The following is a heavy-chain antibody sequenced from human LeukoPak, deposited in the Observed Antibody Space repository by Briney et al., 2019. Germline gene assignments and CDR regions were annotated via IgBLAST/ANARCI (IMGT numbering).Heavy chain of an antibody. Sequence: PSETLSLTCAVYGGSFSGYYWSWIRQPPGKGLEWIGEINHSGGTNYIPSLKSRVTISVDTSKNQFSLKLSSVTAADTAVYYCARGNLYYFDSSGYYFKFDYWGQGTLVTVSS. CDR2: INHSGGT. D-gene: IGHD3-22*01. J-gene: IGHJ4*02. CDR3: ARGNLYYFDSSGYYFKFDY. V-gene: IGHV4-34*01. CDR1: GGSFSGYY.